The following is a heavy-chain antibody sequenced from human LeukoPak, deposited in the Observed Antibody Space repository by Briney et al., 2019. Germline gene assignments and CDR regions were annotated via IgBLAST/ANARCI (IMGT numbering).Heavy chain of an antibody. CDR3: AKDRDSSTWYFDY. CDR2: IRYDGGNK. D-gene: IGHD6-13*01. Sequence: GGSLRLSCAVSGFTFSNYGMHWVRQSPGKGLEWVAFIRYDGGNKYYADSVKGRFTISRDNSKNTLYLQMNSLRAEDTAVYYCAKDRDSSTWYFDYWGQGTLVTVSS. V-gene: IGHV3-30*02. J-gene: IGHJ4*02. CDR1: GFTFSNYG.